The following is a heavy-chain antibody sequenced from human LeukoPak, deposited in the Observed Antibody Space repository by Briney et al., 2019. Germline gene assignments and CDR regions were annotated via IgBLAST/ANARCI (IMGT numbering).Heavy chain of an antibody. CDR2: IYYSGST. D-gene: IGHD2-15*01. J-gene: IGHJ5*02. V-gene: IGHV4-39*01. Sequence: SETLSLTCTVSGGSISSSSYYWGWIRQPPGKGLEWIGSIYYSGSTYYNPSLKSRVTISVDTSKNQFSLKLSSVTAADTAVYYCASNIVVVVAANRGNWFGPWGQGTLVTVSS. CDR3: ASNIVVVVAANRGNWFGP. CDR1: GGSISSSSYY.